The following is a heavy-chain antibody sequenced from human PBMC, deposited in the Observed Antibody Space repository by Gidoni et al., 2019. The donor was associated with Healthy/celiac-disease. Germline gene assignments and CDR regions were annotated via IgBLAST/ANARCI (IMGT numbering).Heavy chain of an antibody. V-gene: IGHV4-39*01. CDR2: IYYSGST. Sequence: QLQLQESGPGLVKPSETLSLTCTVSGGSISSSSYYWGWIRQPPGKGLEWIGSIYYSGSTYYNPSLKSRVTISVDTSKNQFSLKLSSVTAADTAVYYCARLAGIAVAGIDYWGQGTLVTVSS. CDR3: ARLAGIAVAGIDY. CDR1: GGSISSSSYY. J-gene: IGHJ4*02. D-gene: IGHD6-19*01.